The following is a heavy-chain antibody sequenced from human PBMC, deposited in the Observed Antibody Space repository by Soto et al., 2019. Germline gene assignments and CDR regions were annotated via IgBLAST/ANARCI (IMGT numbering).Heavy chain of an antibody. Sequence: QVQLQESGPGLVKPSQTLSLTCTVSDGSISSGGYYWSWIRQPPGKGLEWIGYIYYSGITYYNPSLKGRVTISVDMSKNQFSLKRRSGTAADTAVSYGARSFGVAAAGPSAYWGQGTLVTVS. CDR1: DGSISSGGYY. D-gene: IGHD6-13*01. CDR2: IYYSGIT. CDR3: ARSFGVAAAGPSAY. J-gene: IGHJ4*02. V-gene: IGHV4-31*03.